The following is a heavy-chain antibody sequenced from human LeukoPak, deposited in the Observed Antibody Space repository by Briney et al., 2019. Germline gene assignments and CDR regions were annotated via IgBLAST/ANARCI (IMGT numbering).Heavy chain of an antibody. D-gene: IGHD3-10*01. V-gene: IGHV3-9*01. J-gene: IGHJ4*02. CDR1: GLTFDDYA. CDR3: AKDASITMVRGASLDY. CDR2: INWNSGTI. Sequence: PGGSLRLSCAASGLTFDDYAMHWVRHAPGKGLEWVSGINWNSGTIGYADSVKGRFTISRDNAKNSLYLQMNSLRAEDTALYYCAKDASITMVRGASLDYWGQGTLVTVSS.